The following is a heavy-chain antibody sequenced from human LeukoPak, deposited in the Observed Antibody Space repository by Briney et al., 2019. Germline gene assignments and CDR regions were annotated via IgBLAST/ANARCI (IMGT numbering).Heavy chain of an antibody. D-gene: IGHD3-22*01. CDR1: GGSIRSYY. J-gene: IGHJ2*01. CDR3: ARDLSHIDSSGYYLPWYFDL. V-gene: IGHV4-4*08. CDR2: IYNSGST. Sequence: PSETLSLTCTVSGGSIRSYYWSWIRQPPGKGLEWIGYIYNSGSTNYNPSLKSRVTISVDTSKNQFSLKLSSVTAADTAVYYCARDLSHIDSSGYYLPWYFDLWGRGTLVTVSS.